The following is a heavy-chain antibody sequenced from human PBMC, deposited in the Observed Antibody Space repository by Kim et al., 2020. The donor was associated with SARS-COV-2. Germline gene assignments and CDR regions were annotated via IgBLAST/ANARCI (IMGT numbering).Heavy chain of an antibody. CDR3: AKVFVLRYFDWLLYDY. J-gene: IGHJ4*02. CDR1: GFTFSSYA. Sequence: GGSLRLSCAASGFTFSSYAMSWVRQAPGKGLEWVSAISGSGGSTYYADSVKGRFTISRDNSKNTLYLQMNSLRAEDTAVYYCAKVFVLRYFDWLLYDYWGQGTLVTVSS. V-gene: IGHV3-23*01. D-gene: IGHD3-9*01. CDR2: ISGSGGST.